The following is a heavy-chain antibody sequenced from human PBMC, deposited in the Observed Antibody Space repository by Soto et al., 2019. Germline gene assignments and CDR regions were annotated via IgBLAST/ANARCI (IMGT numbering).Heavy chain of an antibody. CDR2: INHSGST. V-gene: IGHV4-34*01. CDR3: PRATELWLRELPFDY. J-gene: IGHJ4*02. Sequence: SETLSLTCTVYGGSFSGFYWSWIRQSPGKGLEWIGEINHSGSTNYNPSLKSRVTISVDTSKNQFSLNLTSVTAADTAVYYYPRATELWLRELPFDYWGQGTLVTVSS. CDR1: GGSFSGFY. D-gene: IGHD3-22*01.